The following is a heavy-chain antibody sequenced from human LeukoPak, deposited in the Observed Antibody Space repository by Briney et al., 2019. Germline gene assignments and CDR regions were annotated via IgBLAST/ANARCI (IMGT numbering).Heavy chain of an antibody. J-gene: IGHJ3*02. CDR1: GYNFANYW. CDR2: IYPGDSDT. D-gene: IGHD3-16*01. CDR3: ARRGFGGVVLDAFDI. V-gene: IGHV5-51*01. Sequence: GESLKISCKGSGYNFANYWIAWVRQVPGKGLEWMGIIYPGDSDTTYSPSFQGQVTISSDKFISTAYLQWSSLKASDTAMFFCARRGFGGVVLDAFDIWGQGTVVTVSS.